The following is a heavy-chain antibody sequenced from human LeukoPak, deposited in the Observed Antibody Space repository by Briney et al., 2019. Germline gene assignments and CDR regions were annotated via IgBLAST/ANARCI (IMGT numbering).Heavy chain of an antibody. CDR2: ISGSGGSR. Sequence: GGSLRLSCAASGFTFSSYVMSWVRQAPGKGLEWVSAISGSGGSRYYADSVKGRFTISRDNSKNTLYLQMNSLRAEDTAVYYCAKDAAYDFWSGYPYYFDYWGQGTLVTVSS. V-gene: IGHV3-23*01. D-gene: IGHD3-3*01. CDR1: GFTFSSYV. J-gene: IGHJ4*02. CDR3: AKDAAYDFWSGYPYYFDY.